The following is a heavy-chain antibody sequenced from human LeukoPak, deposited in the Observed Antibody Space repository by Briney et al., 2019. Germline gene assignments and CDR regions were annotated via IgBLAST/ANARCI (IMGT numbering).Heavy chain of an antibody. CDR1: GFTFSSYA. D-gene: IGHD3-10*01. Sequence: GGSLRLSCAASGFTFSSYAMSWVRQAPGKGLKWVSAISGSGGSTYYADSVKGRFTISRDNSKNTLYLQMNSLRAEDTAVYYCAKPITMVRGASSDYWGQGTLVTVSS. V-gene: IGHV3-23*01. CDR2: ISGSGGST. J-gene: IGHJ4*02. CDR3: AKPITMVRGASSDY.